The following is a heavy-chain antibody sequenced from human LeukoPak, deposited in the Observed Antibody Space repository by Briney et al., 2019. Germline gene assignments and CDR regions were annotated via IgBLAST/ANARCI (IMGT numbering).Heavy chain of an antibody. V-gene: IGHV3-48*04. J-gene: IGHJ6*03. Sequence: GGSLRLSCVASGFTFSDYGMNWVRQAPGKGLEWVSYISSSSSTIYYADSVKGRFTISRDNAKNSLYLQMNSLRAEDTAVYYCARAGRKSRGVDLVRKKETGYYYYMDVWGKGTTVTVSS. D-gene: IGHD3-10*02. CDR3: ARAGRKSRGVDLVRKKETGYYYYMDV. CDR1: GFTFSDYG. CDR2: ISSSSSTI.